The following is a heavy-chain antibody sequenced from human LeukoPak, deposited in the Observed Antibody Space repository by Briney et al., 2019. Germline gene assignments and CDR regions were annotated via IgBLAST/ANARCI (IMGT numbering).Heavy chain of an antibody. Sequence: ASVKVSCKVSGYTLTELSMHWVRQAPGKGLEWMGGFDPEDGETIYAQKFQGRVTMTEDTSTDTAYMELSSLRSEDTAVYYCARAFYGSGSLGIDPWGQGTLVTVSS. CDR3: ARAFYGSGSLGIDP. V-gene: IGHV1-24*01. CDR1: GYTLTELS. D-gene: IGHD3-10*01. CDR2: FDPEDGET. J-gene: IGHJ5*02.